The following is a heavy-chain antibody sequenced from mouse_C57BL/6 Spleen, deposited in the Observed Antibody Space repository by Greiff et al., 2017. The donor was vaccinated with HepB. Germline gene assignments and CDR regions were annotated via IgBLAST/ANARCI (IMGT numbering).Heavy chain of an antibody. J-gene: IGHJ4*01. CDR3: VRDRAYYSNYVGVDY. CDR2: IRSKSSNYAT. V-gene: IGHV10-3*01. Sequence: EVQLVESGGGLVQPKGSLKLSCAASGFTFNTYAMHWVRQAPGKGLEWVARIRSKSSNYATYSADSVKDRFTISRDDSQSMLYLQMNNLKTEDTAMYYCVRDRAYYSNYVGVDYWGQGTSVTVSS. CDR1: GFTFNTYA. D-gene: IGHD2-5*01.